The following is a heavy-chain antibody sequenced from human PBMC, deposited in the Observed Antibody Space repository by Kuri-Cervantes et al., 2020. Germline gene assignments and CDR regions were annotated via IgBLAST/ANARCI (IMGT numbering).Heavy chain of an antibody. CDR1: GFTFSSYA. V-gene: IGHV3-23*01. J-gene: IGHJ4*02. CDR2: ISGGGGGT. Sequence: GRSLKISCAASGFTFSSYAMSWVRQAPGKGLEWVSAISGGGGGTYYADSVKGRFAISRDNSKNTLYLQMNSLRVEDTAMYYCVREYCSSSSCTFDYWGQGTLVTVSS. CDR3: VREYCSSSSCTFDY. D-gene: IGHD2-2*01.